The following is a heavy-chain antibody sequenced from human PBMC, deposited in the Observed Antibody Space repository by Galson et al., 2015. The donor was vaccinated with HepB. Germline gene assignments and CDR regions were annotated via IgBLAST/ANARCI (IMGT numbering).Heavy chain of an antibody. CDR1: GYSFTSYW. V-gene: IGHV5-51*01. Sequence: QSGAEVKKPGESLKISCKGSGYSFTSYWIGWVRQMPGKGLEWMGIIYPGDSDTRYSPSFQGQVTISADKSISTAYLQWSSLKASDTAMYYCARHVCGGSCYSDVLWLAPSNCCWFDPWGQGTLVTVSS. J-gene: IGHJ5*02. D-gene: IGHD2-15*01. CDR3: ARHVCGGSCYSDVLWLAPSNCCWFDP. CDR2: IYPGDSDT.